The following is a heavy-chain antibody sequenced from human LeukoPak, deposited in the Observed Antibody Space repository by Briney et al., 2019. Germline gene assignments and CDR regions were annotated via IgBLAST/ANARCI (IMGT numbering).Heavy chain of an antibody. CDR2: ISSSSSYI. Sequence: GGSLRLSCAASGSTFSSYSMNWVRQAPGKGLEWVSSISSSSSYIYYADSVKGRFTISRDNAKNSLYLQMNSLRAEDTAVYYCARGYYDILTGYRMGNNWFDPWGQGTLVTVSS. CDR3: ARGYYDILTGYRMGNNWFDP. V-gene: IGHV3-21*01. J-gene: IGHJ5*02. D-gene: IGHD3-9*01. CDR1: GSTFSSYS.